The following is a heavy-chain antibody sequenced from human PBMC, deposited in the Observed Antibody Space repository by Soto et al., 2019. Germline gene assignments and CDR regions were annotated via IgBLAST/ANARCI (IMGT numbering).Heavy chain of an antibody. CDR2: ISSSSSYT. CDR1: GFTFSDYY. CDR3: ARDSYYDSSGYRN. V-gene: IGHV3-11*06. J-gene: IGHJ4*02. D-gene: IGHD3-22*01. Sequence: LRLSCAASGFTFSDYYMSWIRQAPGKGLEWVSYISSSSSYTNYADSVKGRFTISRDNAKNSLYLQMNSLRAEDTAVYYCARDSYYDSSGYRNWGQGTLVTVSS.